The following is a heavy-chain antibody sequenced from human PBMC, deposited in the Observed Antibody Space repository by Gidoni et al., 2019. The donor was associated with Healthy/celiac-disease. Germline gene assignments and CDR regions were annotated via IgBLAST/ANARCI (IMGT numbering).Heavy chain of an antibody. CDR2: IRGSGGST. D-gene: IGHD5-12*01. J-gene: IGHJ3*02. CDR1: GFTFSSYA. V-gene: IGHV3-23*01. CDR3: ATGRLDYGDAFDI. Sequence: EVQLLESGGGLVQPGGSLRLSCAASGFTFSSYAMSWVRQAPGKGLEWVSAIRGSGGSTYYADSVKGRFTISRDNSKNTLYLQMNSLRAEDTAVYYCATGRLDYGDAFDIWGQGTMVTVSS.